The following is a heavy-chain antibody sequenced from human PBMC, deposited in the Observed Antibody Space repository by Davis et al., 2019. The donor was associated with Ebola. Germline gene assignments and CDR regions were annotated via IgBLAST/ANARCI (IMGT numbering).Heavy chain of an antibody. D-gene: IGHD3-10*01. J-gene: IGHJ6*02. CDR3: AREGHVLLWFREYGAGYYYGMDV. Sequence: GESLKISCAASGFTFSSYWMSWVRQAPGKGLEWVANIKQDGSEKYYVDSVKGRFTISRDNAKNSLYLQMNSLRAEDTAVYYCAREGHVLLWFREYGAGYYYGMDVWGQGTTVTVSS. V-gene: IGHV3-7*01. CDR2: IKQDGSEK. CDR1: GFTFSSYW.